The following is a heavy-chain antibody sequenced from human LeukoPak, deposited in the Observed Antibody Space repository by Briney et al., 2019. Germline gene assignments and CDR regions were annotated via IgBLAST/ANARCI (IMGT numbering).Heavy chain of an antibody. CDR2: ISSGSSYI. CDR1: GFTFSSYD. D-gene: IGHD3-9*01. Sequence: GRSLRLSCAGSGFTFSSYDMHWVRQAPGKGLEWVSSISSGSSYIYYPDSVKGRFTISRDNAKNSLYLQMNSLRPEDTAVYYCARGDTILDYWGLGTLVTVSS. V-gene: IGHV3-21*01. CDR3: ARGDTILDY. J-gene: IGHJ4*02.